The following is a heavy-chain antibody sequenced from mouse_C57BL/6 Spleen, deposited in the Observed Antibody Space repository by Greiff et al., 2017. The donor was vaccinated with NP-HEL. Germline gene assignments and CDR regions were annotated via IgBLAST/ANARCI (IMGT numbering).Heavy chain of an antibody. CDR1: GFTFSDYY. J-gene: IGHJ3*01. Sequence: EVNVVESEGGLVQPGSSMKLSCTASGFTFSDYYMAWVRQVPEKGLEWVANINYDGSSTYYLDSLKSRFIISRDNAKNILYLQMSSLKSEDTATYYCAREAGKGLPWFAYWGQGTLVTVSA. D-gene: IGHD4-1*01. CDR3: AREAGKGLPWFAY. CDR2: INYDGSST. V-gene: IGHV5-16*01.